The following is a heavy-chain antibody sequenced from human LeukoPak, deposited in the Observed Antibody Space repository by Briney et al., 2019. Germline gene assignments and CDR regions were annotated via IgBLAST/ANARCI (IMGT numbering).Heavy chain of an antibody. CDR3: ARVVTTESDYFDY. Sequence: PSETLSLTCTVSGGSISSSSYYWGWIRQPPGKGLEWIGSIYYSGSTYYNPSLKSRVTISVDTSKNQFSLKLSSVTAADTAVYYCARVVTTESDYFDYWGQGTLVTVSS. CDR2: IYYSGST. V-gene: IGHV4-39*07. CDR1: GGSISSSSYY. D-gene: IGHD4-11*01. J-gene: IGHJ4*02.